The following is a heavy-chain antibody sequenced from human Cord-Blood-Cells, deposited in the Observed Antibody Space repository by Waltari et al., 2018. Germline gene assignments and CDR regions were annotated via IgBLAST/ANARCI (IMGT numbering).Heavy chain of an antibody. Sequence: QVQLQLWGAGLLKPSEILSLTCAAHGGSFSGYYWRWVRQPPGKGLEWIGEINHSGSTNYNPSLKSRVTISVDTSKNQFSLKLSSVTAADTAVYYCARGGVVEYFQHWGQGTLVTVSS. CDR3: ARGGVVEYFQH. J-gene: IGHJ1*01. CDR2: INHSGST. V-gene: IGHV4-34*01. CDR1: GGSFSGYY. D-gene: IGHD3-3*01.